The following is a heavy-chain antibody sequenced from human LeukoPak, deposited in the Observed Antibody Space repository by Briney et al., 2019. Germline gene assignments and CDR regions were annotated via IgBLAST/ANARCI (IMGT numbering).Heavy chain of an antibody. CDR3: ARDHCSGGSCSSTHNWFDP. CDR1: GYTFTSYG. V-gene: IGHV1-18*01. Sequence: ASVKVSCKASGYTFTSYGISWVRQAPGQGLEWMGWISAYNGNTNYAQKLQGRVTMTTDTSTSTAYMELRSLRSDDTAVYYCARDHCSGGSCSSTHNWFDPWGQGTLVTVSS. D-gene: IGHD2-15*01. J-gene: IGHJ5*02. CDR2: ISAYNGNT.